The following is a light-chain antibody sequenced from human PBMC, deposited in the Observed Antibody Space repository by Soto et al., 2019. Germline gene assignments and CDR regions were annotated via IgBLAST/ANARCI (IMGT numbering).Light chain of an antibody. V-gene: IGLV2-14*01. Sequence: QSALTQPASVSGSPGQSSTISCTGTSSDVGGYNYVSWYQQHPGKAPKLMIYDVSNRPSGVSNLFSGSKSGNTASLTISGLQAEDEADYYCSSYTSSSTPHVVFGGGTQLTV. CDR1: SSDVGGYNY. CDR2: DVS. CDR3: SSYTSSSTPHVV. J-gene: IGLJ2*01.